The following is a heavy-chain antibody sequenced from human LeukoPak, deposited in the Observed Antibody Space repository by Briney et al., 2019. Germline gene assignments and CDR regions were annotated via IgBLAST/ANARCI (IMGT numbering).Heavy chain of an antibody. Sequence: SETLSLTCPVSGYSISSGYYWGWIRQPPGKGLEWIGSIYHSGSTYYNPSLKSRVTISVDTSKNQFSLKLSSVTAADTAVYYCARSLQWFDPWGQGTLVTVSS. CDR1: GYSISSGYY. CDR3: ARSLQWFDP. J-gene: IGHJ5*02. V-gene: IGHV4-38-2*01. CDR2: IYHSGST.